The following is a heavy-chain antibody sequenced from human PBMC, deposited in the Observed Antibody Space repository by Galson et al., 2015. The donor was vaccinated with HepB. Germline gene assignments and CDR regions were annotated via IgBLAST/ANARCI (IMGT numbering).Heavy chain of an antibody. J-gene: IGHJ6*02. Sequence: SVKVSCTASGYTFTSYYMHWVRQAPGQGLEWMGIINPSGGSTSYAQKLQGRVTMTRDTSTSTVYMELSSLRSEDTAVYYCARDGTFYYYGSGSYSYYYYGMDVWGQGTTVTVPS. CDR1: GYTFTSYY. CDR2: INPSGGST. V-gene: IGHV1-46*04. D-gene: IGHD3-10*01. CDR3: ARDGTFYYYGSGSYSYYYYGMDV.